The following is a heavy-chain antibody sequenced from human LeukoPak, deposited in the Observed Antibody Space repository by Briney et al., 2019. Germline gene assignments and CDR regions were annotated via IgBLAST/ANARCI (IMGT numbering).Heavy chain of an antibody. J-gene: IGHJ4*02. V-gene: IGHV3-23*01. CDR2: LSHSGGSA. Sequence: GGSLRLSCAGSGFSFSTYVLSWVRQAPGKGLEWVSSLSHSGGSAYYTDSVKGRFTISRDNSKNTLYLQMNSLGAEDTAVYYCAKDDGRDYGDYYFDYWGQGTLVTVSS. D-gene: IGHD4-17*01. CDR3: AKDDGRDYGDYYFDY. CDR1: GFSFSTYV.